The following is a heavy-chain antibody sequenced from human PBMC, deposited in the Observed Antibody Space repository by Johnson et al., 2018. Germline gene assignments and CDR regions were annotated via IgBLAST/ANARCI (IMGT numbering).Heavy chain of an antibody. J-gene: IGHJ3*01. D-gene: IGHD4-17*01. V-gene: IGHV3-49*03. CDR3: ARPQTTVTTRDAFDL. CDR2: IRSKAYGGTT. CDR1: GFTFGDYA. Sequence: VQLVQSGGGVVQPGRSXRLSCTASGFTFGDYAMSWFRQAPGKGLEWVGFIRSKAYGGTTEYAASVKGRFTISRNDSKSIAYLQMNSLKTEDKALVYCARPQTTVTTRDAFDLWGQGTMVTVSS.